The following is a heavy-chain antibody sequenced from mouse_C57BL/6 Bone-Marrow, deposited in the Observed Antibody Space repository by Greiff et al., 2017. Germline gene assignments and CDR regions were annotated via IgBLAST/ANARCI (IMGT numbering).Heavy chain of an antibody. Sequence: QVQLQESGPGLVQPSQCLSITCTVSGFSFTSYGVHWVRQSPGKGLEWLGVIWSGGSADYNAAFISRLSISKDYTKSQVFFKMNSLQADDTAIYYCAIGDGSGSWFAYWGQGTRVTVSA. CDR3: AIGDGSGSWFAY. CDR2: IWSGGSA. D-gene: IGHD3-2*02. V-gene: IGHV2-2*01. J-gene: IGHJ3*01. CDR1: GFSFTSYG.